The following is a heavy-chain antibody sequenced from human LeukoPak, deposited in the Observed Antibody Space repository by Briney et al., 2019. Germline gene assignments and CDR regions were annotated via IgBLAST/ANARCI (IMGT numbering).Heavy chain of an antibody. V-gene: IGHV3-7*01. Sequence: PGGSLRLSCAASGFTFSTYWMTWVRQTPGKGLEWVANIKEDGSEKFYGDSMKGRFTISRDNAKNSLYLQMNSLRAEDTAVYYCARQWLVKHYSFDYWGQGTLVTVSS. CDR3: ARQWLVKHYSFDY. CDR1: GFTFSTYW. J-gene: IGHJ4*02. D-gene: IGHD6-19*01. CDR2: IKEDGSEK.